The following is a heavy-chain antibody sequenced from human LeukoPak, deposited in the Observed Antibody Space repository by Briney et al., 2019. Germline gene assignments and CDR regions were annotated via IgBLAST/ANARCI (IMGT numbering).Heavy chain of an antibody. CDR3: VGSRVDTAMAPWGYDWFDP. CDR2: IYDSGST. Sequence: PSETLSLTCTVSGGSIRSSYHYWGWIRQPPGKGLEWIGSIYDSGSTYYNPSLKSRVTISVDTSKNQFSLKLSSVTAADTAVYYCVGSRVDTAMAPWGYDWFDPWGQGTLVTVSS. V-gene: IGHV4-39*07. D-gene: IGHD5-18*01. CDR1: GGSIRSSYHY. J-gene: IGHJ5*02.